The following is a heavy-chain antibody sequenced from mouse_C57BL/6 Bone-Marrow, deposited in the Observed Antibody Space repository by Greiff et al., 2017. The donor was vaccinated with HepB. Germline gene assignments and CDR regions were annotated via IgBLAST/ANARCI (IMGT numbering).Heavy chain of an antibody. CDR1: GFTFTDFY. V-gene: IGHV7-1*01. J-gene: IGHJ2*01. D-gene: IGHD2-4*01. CDR2: IRTKANDYTT. CDR3: AREAGYDFYFDY. Sequence: EVNVVESGGGLVQSGRSLRLSCATSGFTFTDFYMEWVRQAPGKGLEWIAAIRTKANDYTTEYSSSVKGRFIVSRDTSQSILYLQMNALRAEDTAIYYCAREAGYDFYFDYWGQGTTLTVSS.